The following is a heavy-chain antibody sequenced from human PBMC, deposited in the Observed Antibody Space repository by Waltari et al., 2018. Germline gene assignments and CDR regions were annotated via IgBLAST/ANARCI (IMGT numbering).Heavy chain of an antibody. CDR3: ATYIGASVGTAAFDV. CDR2: VSYSGTT. V-gene: IGHV4-39*01. D-gene: IGHD5-12*01. J-gene: IGHJ3*01. CDR1: GVSITSNKPY. Sequence: QLQLQESGPRLVRHSATLSLICSVSGVSITSNKPYRAWIRQSPGQGLEWIGTVSYSGTTYISPSLKSRVSVSRDTSKNQVSLILGSVTAADMAVYYCATYIGASVGTAAFDVWGQGTMVTVSS.